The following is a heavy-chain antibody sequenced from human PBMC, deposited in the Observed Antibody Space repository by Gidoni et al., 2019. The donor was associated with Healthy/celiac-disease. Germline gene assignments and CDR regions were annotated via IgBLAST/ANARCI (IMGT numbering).Heavy chain of an antibody. D-gene: IGHD4-4*01. CDR3: ARVPRPYSNLLEALDY. CDR2: IWYDGSNK. Sequence: GQLVESGGGVVQPGRSLRHSCAASGFPFTSHGMHWVRQAPGKGLEWVAVIWYDGSNKYYADSVKGRFTISRDNSKNTLYLQMNSLRAEDTAVYYCARVPRPYSNLLEALDYWGQGTLVTVSS. CDR1: GFPFTSHG. V-gene: IGHV3-33*01. J-gene: IGHJ4*02.